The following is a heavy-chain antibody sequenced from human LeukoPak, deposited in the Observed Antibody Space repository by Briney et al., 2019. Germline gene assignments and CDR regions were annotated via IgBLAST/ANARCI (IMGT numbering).Heavy chain of an antibody. V-gene: IGHV3-21*01. D-gene: IGHD3-3*01. CDR3: ASGPPFLKYFEY. CDR1: GFTFSSYG. Sequence: PGGSLRLSCAASGFTFSSYGMNWVRQAPGKGLEWVSSISSSNSYIYYADSVKGRFTISRDNAKNSLYLQMNSLRAEDTAVYYCASGPPFLKYFEYWGQGTLVTVSS. J-gene: IGHJ4*02. CDR2: ISSSNSYI.